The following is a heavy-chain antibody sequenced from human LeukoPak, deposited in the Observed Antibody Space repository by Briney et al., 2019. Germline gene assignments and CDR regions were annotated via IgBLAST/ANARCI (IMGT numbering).Heavy chain of an antibody. CDR2: IKQDGSEK. Sequence: GGSLRLSCAASGFTFSGYWMSWVRQDPGKGLERVASIKQDGSEKYYVDSVKGRFTISRDNAKNSLYLQMNSLRAEDTAVYYCARGLAEYNRYFDYWGQGTLVTVSS. D-gene: IGHD6-6*01. J-gene: IGHJ4*02. CDR3: ARGLAEYNRYFDY. V-gene: IGHV3-7*01. CDR1: GFTFSGYW.